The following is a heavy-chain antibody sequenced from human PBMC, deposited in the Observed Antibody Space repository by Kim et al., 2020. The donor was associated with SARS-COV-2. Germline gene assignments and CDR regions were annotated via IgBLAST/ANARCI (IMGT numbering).Heavy chain of an antibody. Sequence: YYADSVKGRFTISRDNSKNTLYLQMNSLRAEDTAVYYCANHMVRGVIPFYWGQGTLVTVSS. V-gene: IGHV3-23*01. D-gene: IGHD3-10*01. J-gene: IGHJ4*02. CDR3: ANHMVRGVIPFY.